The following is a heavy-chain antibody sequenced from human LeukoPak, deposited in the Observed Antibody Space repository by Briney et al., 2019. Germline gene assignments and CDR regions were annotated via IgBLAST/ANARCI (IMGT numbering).Heavy chain of an antibody. CDR1: GFTLSSYW. CDR3: AREWVAGVPFDAFDI. CDR2: IKEEESEK. V-gene: IGHV3-7*03. D-gene: IGHD1-26*01. J-gene: IGHJ3*02. Sequence: PGGFLLLCCAASGFTLSSYWMCWVRPAPGKVLEWAANIKEEESEKFYGDCEKGILNIYRDNDKNSLYLHMNSLTGEDTAVFYCAREWVAGVPFDAFDIWLQGAKVSDCS.